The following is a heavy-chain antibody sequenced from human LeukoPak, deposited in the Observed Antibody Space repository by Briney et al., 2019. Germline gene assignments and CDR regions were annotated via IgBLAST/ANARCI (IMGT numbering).Heavy chain of an antibody. CDR1: GGSFSGYY. Sequence: SETLSLTCAVYGGSFSGYYWSWIRQPPGKGLEWIGEINHSGSTNYNPSLNSRVTISVDTSKNQFSLKLSSVTAADTAVYYCARAQRGLRFFAYWGQGTLVTVSS. J-gene: IGHJ4*02. V-gene: IGHV4-34*01. CDR2: INHSGST. D-gene: IGHD3-3*01. CDR3: ARAQRGLRFFAY.